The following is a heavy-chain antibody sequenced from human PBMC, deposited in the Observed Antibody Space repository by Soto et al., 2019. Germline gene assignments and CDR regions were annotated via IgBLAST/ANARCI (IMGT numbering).Heavy chain of an antibody. V-gene: IGHV1-69*06. CDR1: GGTFNRHS. Sequence: SVKVSCKTSGGTFNRHSITWVRQAPGQGLEWMGAVIPIFGTANYAQKFQGRVTMTADISTSTAYMELRSLRSDDTAVYYCARIIAAAIIPSFDTWGQGTLVTVSS. CDR2: VIPIFGTA. CDR3: ARIIAAAIIPSFDT. J-gene: IGHJ5*02. D-gene: IGHD6-13*01.